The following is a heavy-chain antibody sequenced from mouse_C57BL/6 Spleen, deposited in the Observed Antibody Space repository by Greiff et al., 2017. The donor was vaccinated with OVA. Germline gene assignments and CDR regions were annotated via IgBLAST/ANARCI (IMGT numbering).Heavy chain of an antibody. D-gene: IGHD4-1*01. J-gene: IGHJ2*01. CDR1: GYSITSGYY. CDR2: ISYDGSN. V-gene: IGHV3-6*01. Sequence: EVKLVESGPGLVKPSQSLSLTCSVTGYSITSGYYWNWIRQFPGNKLEWMGYISYDGSNNYNPSLKNRISITRDTSKNQFFLKLNSVTTEDTATYYCARAGTMYFDYWGQGTTLTVSS. CDR3: ARAGTMYFDY.